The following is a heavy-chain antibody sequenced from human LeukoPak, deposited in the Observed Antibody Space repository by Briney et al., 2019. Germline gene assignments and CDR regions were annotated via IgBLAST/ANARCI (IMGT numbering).Heavy chain of an antibody. Sequence: SETLSLTCTVSGGSISTYFWTWIRQPPGKGLEWIGYIDYSAYTKYNPSLKSRVTISVDTSKNQFSLSLSSLTAADTAVYYCARGVYIAAAQYGYWGQGTLVTVSS. D-gene: IGHD6-13*01. J-gene: IGHJ4*02. CDR3: ARGVYIAAAQYGY. CDR1: GGSISTYF. V-gene: IGHV4-59*01. CDR2: IDYSAYT.